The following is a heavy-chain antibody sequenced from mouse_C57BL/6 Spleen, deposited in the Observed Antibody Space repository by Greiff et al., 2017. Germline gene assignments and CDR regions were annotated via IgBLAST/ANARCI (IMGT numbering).Heavy chain of an antibody. CDR2: ISNSGGST. CDR1: GFTFSDYY. Sequence: EVQRVESGGGLVQPGGSLKLSCAASGFTFSDYYMYWVRQTPEKRLEWVAYISNSGGSTYYPATVQGRFTISRDNAKNTLYLQMSRLNTEDTDMYYCARAAGDYFDYWGQGTTLTVSS. D-gene: IGHD1-2*01. CDR3: ARAAGDYFDY. J-gene: IGHJ2*01. V-gene: IGHV5-12*01.